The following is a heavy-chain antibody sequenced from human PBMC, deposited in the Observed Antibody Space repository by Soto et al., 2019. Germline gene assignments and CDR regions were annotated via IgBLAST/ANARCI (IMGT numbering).Heavy chain of an antibody. CDR3: AICGGNSVYFDY. D-gene: IGHD2-21*02. J-gene: IGHJ4*02. CDR1: GGSISSGDYY. CDR2: IYYSGST. Sequence: QVQLQESGPGLVKPSQTLSLTCTVSGGSISSGDYYWSWIRQPPGKGLEWIGYIYYSGSTYYNPPFNGRVTISVAPPKNQFSLKLSSVTAADTAVYYCAICGGNSVYFDYWGQGTLVTVSS. V-gene: IGHV4-30-4*01.